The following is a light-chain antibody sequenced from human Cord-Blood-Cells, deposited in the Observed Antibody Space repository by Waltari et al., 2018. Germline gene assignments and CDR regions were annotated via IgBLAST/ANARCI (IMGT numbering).Light chain of an antibody. CDR2: DAS. CDR1: QSVSSY. CDR3: QQRSNWTWT. V-gene: IGKV3-11*01. Sequence: DIVLTQSPATLPLSPGERATLSSRASQSVSSYLAWYQQKPGQAPRLLIYDASNRATGIPARFSGSGSGTDFTLTISSLEPEDFAVYYCQQRSNWTWTFGQGTKVEIK. J-gene: IGKJ1*01.